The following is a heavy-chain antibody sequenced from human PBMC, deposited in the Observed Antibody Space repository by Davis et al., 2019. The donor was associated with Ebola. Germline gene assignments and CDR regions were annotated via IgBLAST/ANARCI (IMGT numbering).Heavy chain of an antibody. D-gene: IGHD3-16*01. CDR3: ARGYDYVWGSYKFLGDY. Sequence: GGSLRLSCAASGFTFSDYYMSWIRQAPGKGLEWVSYISSSSSYTNYADSVKGRFTISRDNAKNSLYLQMNSLRAEDTAVYYCARGYDYVWGSYKFLGDYWGQGTLVTVSS. CDR1: GFTFSDYY. CDR2: ISSSSSYT. V-gene: IGHV3-11*06. J-gene: IGHJ4*02.